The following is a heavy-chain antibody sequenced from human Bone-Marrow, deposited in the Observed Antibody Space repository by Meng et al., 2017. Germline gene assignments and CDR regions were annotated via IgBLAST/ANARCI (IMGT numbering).Heavy chain of an antibody. D-gene: IGHD6-19*01. CDR2: ISSSGSTI. CDR1: RFTFSSYE. Sequence: GESLKISCGASRFTFSSYEMNWVRQAPGKGLEWVSYISSSGSTIYYADSVKGRFTISRDNAKNSLYLQMNSLRAEDTAVYYSQASLAVAGTAFDYWGQGTLVTVSS. CDR3: QASLAVAGTAFDY. J-gene: IGHJ4*02. V-gene: IGHV3-48*03.